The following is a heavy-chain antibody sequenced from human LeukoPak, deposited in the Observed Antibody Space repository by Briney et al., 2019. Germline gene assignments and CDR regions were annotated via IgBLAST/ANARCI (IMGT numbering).Heavy chain of an antibody. D-gene: IGHD3-22*01. V-gene: IGHV3-48*03. Sequence: GGSLRLSCAASGFTFSSYEMNWVRQAPGKGLEWVSYISSSGSTIYYADSVKGRFTISRDNAKNSLYLQMNSLRAEDTAVYHCARRGGYYDSSGYFLWGQGTLVTVSS. J-gene: IGHJ4*02. CDR3: ARRGGYYDSSGYFL. CDR1: GFTFSSYE. CDR2: ISSSGSTI.